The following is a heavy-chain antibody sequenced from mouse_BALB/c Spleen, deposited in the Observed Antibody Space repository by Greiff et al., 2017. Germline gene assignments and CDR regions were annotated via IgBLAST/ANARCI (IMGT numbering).Heavy chain of an antibody. CDR1: GYSFTGYF. J-gene: IGHJ4*01. Sequence: EVKLVESGPELVKPGASVKISCKASGYSFTGYFMNWVKQSHGKSLEWIGRINPYNGDTFYNQKFKGKATLTVDKSSSTAHMELLSLTSEDSAVYYCGRVPLYGSSYGYAMDYWGQGTSVTVSS. V-gene: IGHV1-37*01. D-gene: IGHD1-1*01. CDR2: INPYNGDT. CDR3: GRVPLYGSSYGYAMDY.